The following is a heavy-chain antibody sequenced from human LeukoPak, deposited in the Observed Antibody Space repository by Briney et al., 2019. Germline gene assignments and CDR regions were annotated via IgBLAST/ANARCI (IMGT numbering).Heavy chain of an antibody. CDR2: IYYSGST. CDR1: GGSISSGGYY. D-gene: IGHD4-17*01. V-gene: IGHV4-31*03. CDR3: AREGHDYGAY. Sequence: SETLSLTCTVSGGSISSGGYYWSWIRQHPGKGLEWIGYIYYSGSTYYNPSLKSRVTISVDTSKNQFSLKLSSVTAADTAVYYCAREGHDYGAYWGQGTLVTVSS. J-gene: IGHJ4*02.